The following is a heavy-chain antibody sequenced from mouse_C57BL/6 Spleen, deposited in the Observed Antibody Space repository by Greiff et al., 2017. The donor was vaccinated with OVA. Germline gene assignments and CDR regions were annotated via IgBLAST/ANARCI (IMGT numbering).Heavy chain of an antibody. CDR3: AVYYDYGDYFDY. Sequence: QVQLKQSGPELVKPGASVKISCKASGYAFSSSWMNWVKQRPGKGLEWIGRIYPGDGDTNYNGKFKGKATLTADKSSSTAYMQLSSLTSEDSAVYFCAVYYDYGDYFDYWGQGTTLTVSS. J-gene: IGHJ2*01. CDR1: GYAFSSSW. CDR2: IYPGDGDT. D-gene: IGHD2-4*01. V-gene: IGHV1-82*01.